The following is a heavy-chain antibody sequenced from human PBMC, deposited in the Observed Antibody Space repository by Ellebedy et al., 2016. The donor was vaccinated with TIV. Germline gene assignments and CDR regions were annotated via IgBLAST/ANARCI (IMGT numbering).Heavy chain of an antibody. D-gene: IGHD3-22*01. V-gene: IGHV3-30*04. CDR1: GFTFNSYA. J-gene: IGHJ4*02. CDR2: ISKDGTYK. Sequence: GESLKISCAASGFTFNSYAMRWVRQAPGQGLEWVAVISKDGTYKYYPDSVKGRFTISRDNSKNTVYLQMNGLRAEDTAVYYCGTWVGDDSSTYYPSYWGQGTLVTVSS. CDR3: GTWVGDDSSTYYPSY.